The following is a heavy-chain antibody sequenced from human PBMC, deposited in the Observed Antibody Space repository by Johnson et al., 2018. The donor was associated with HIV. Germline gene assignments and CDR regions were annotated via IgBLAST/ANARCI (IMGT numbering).Heavy chain of an antibody. D-gene: IGHD3-22*01. CDR3: TRRGYYDSSGYAFDI. J-gene: IGHJ3*02. Sequence: MLLVESGGGCARPGGSLRLSCAVSGFSFTNAWMSWVRQAPGKGLEWVGHIKSKTDGATTDYAAPVRGRFTISRDDSKNTAYLQMNSLKTEDTAVYYCTRRGYYDSSGYAFDIWGQGTMVTVSS. CDR2: IKSKTDGATT. CDR1: GFSFTNAW. V-gene: IGHV3-15*01.